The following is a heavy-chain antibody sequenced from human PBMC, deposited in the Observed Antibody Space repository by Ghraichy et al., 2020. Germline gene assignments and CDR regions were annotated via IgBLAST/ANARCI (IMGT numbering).Heavy chain of an antibody. CDR1: GGSFSGYN. CDR3: ARGLGTTVPVEAY. J-gene: IGHJ4*01. Sequence: SETLSLTCAVYGGSFSGYNWSWIRRPPGKGLEWIGEINHSGSTNYNPSLKSRVTISVDTSKNQFSLHLSSVTAADTAVYYCARGLGTTVPVEAYWGHGTPVTVSS. CDR2: INHSGST. D-gene: IGHD4-11*01. V-gene: IGHV4-34*01.